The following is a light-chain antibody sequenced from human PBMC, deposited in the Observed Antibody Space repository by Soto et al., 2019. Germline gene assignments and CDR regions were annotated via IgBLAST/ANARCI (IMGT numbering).Light chain of an antibody. V-gene: IGLV2-14*01. J-gene: IGLJ2*01. Sequence: QSVLTQPASVSGSPGQSITISWTGTSSDVGGYNYVSWYQQHPGKAPKLMIYDVSNRPSGVSNRFSGSKSGNTASLTISGLQAEDEADYYWSSYTSSSTVVFGGGTKLTVL. CDR3: SSYTSSSTVV. CDR1: SSDVGGYNY. CDR2: DVS.